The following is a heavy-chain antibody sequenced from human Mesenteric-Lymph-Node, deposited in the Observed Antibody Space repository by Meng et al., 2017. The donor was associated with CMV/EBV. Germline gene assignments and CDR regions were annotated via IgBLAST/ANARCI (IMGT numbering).Heavy chain of an antibody. CDR2: IRFDGRSK. D-gene: IGHD1-26*01. J-gene: IGHJ3*02. CDR3: AKDSRYSGSFSDAFDI. CDR1: GMSLNNYG. Sequence: GGSLRLSCAASGMSLNNYGMHWVRQAPGKGLEWVAFIRFDGRSKYFADSVKGRFTISRDNSKNTLYLQMSSLRTEDTAVYYCAKDSRYSGSFSDAFDIWGQGTMVTVSS. V-gene: IGHV3-30*02.